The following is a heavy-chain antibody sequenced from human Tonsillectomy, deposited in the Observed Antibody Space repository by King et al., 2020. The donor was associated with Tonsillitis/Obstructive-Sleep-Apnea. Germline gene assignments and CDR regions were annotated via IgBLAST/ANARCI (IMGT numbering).Heavy chain of an antibody. CDR3: ARGDGRSSWYVDHDAFDI. CDR2: ISGSGGST. J-gene: IGHJ3*02. CDR1: GFTFSSYA. D-gene: IGHD6-13*01. Sequence: VQLVESGGGLVQPGGSLRLSCAASGFTFSSYAMSWVRQAPGKGLEWVSAISGSGGSTYYADSVKGRFTISRDNAKNTLYLQMSSLRDEDTAVYYCARGDGRSSWYVDHDAFDIWGQGTMVPVS. V-gene: IGHV3-23*04.